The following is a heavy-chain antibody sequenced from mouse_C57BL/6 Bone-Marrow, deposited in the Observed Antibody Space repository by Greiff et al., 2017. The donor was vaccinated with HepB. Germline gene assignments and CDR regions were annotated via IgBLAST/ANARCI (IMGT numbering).Heavy chain of an antibody. CDR3: ARKGAYYSNFPLAMDY. D-gene: IGHD2-5*01. CDR1: GFTFSDYG. Sequence: EVQRVESGGGLVKPGGSLKLSCAASGFTFSDYGMHWVRQAPEKGLGWVAYISSGSSTIYYADTVKGRFTISRDNAKNTLFLQMTSLRSEDTAMYYCARKGAYYSNFPLAMDYWGQGTSVTVSS. J-gene: IGHJ4*01. V-gene: IGHV5-17*01. CDR2: ISSGSSTI.